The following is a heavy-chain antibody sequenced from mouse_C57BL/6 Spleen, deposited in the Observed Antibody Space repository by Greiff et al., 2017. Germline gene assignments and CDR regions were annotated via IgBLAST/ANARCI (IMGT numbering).Heavy chain of an antibody. J-gene: IGHJ2*01. CDR2: ISDGGSYT. Sequence: EVQRVESGGGSVKPGGSLKLSCAASGFTFSSYAMSWVRQTPEKRLEWVATISDGGSYTYYPDNVKGRFTISRDNAKNNLYLQMSHLKSEDTAMYYCARDPGGTSYFDYWGQGTTLTVSS. D-gene: IGHD4-1*01. V-gene: IGHV5-4*01. CDR1: GFTFSSYA. CDR3: ARDPGGTSYFDY.